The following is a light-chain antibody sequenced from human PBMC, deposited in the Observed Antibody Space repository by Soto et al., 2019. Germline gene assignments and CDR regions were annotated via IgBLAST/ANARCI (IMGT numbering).Light chain of an antibody. CDR3: EQYGSSPRT. J-gene: IGKJ1*01. CDR2: GIS. CDR1: QSVSSNY. V-gene: IGKV3-20*01. Sequence: EVVLTQSPGTLSLSPGERATLSCRASQSVSSNYFAWYQQKPGQAPRLLIYGISRRATGIPDRFSGSGSGIDFTLTISRLEPEDFAVYYCEQYGSSPRTFGQGTKVDIK.